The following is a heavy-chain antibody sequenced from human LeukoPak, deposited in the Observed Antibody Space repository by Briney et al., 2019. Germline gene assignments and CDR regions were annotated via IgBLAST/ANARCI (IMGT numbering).Heavy chain of an antibody. CDR2: IYYGENT. V-gene: IGHV4-39*01. D-gene: IGHD3-22*01. J-gene: IGHJ4*02. CDR1: GGSISSGPYY. Sequence: SETLSLTCTVSGGSISSGPYYWGWIRQPPGKGLEWIGNIYYGENTYYNPSLKSRVTISVDTSKNQFYLKLSSLTAADTAVYYCARRDDSSGYHKIFDYWGPGTLVTVSS. CDR3: ARRDDSSGYHKIFDY.